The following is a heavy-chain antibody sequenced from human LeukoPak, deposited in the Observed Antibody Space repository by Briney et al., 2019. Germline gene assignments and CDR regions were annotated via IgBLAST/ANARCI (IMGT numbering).Heavy chain of an antibody. CDR3: VSGPLTAFDS. V-gene: IGHV3-30*02. D-gene: IGHD7-27*01. CDR2: IRYDGSNK. Sequence: GGSLRLSCAASGFTFSSYGMHWVRQAPGKGLEWVAFIRYDGSNKYYADSVKGRFIISRDNSKNTLSLQMSSLRAEDTAVYYCVSGPLTAFDSWGQGTLVTVSS. J-gene: IGHJ4*02. CDR1: GFTFSSYG.